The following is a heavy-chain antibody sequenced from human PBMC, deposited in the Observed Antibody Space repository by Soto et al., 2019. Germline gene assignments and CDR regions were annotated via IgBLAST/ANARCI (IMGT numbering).Heavy chain of an antibody. CDR1: GFTFSSYA. Sequence: EVQLLESGGGLVQPGGSLRLSCAASGFTFSSYAMSWVRQAPGKGLEWVSAISGSGGSTYYADSVKGRFTISRDNSKNTRYLQMNSLRAEDTAVYHCAKRVYGQQQVARYCDLWGRGTLVTVSS. J-gene: IGHJ2*01. CDR2: ISGSGGST. V-gene: IGHV3-23*01. D-gene: IGHD6-13*01. CDR3: AKRVYGQQQVARYCDL.